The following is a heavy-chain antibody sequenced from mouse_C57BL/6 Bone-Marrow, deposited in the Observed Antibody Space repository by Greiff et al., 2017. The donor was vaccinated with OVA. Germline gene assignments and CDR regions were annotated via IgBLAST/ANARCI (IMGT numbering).Heavy chain of an antibody. J-gene: IGHJ3*01. CDR1: CYTFTSYW. CDR3: ARSELPQAWFVY. CDR2: IYPGSGST. V-gene: IGHV1-55*01. Sequence: VQLQQPGAELLKPGASVQMSFQASCYTFTSYWITWVKQRPGQGLEWIGDIYPGSGSTNYNEKFQSKATLTVDTSSSTAYLQLSSLTSEDSAVDYCARSELPQAWFVYWGQGTLGTVYA. D-gene: IGHD2-1*01.